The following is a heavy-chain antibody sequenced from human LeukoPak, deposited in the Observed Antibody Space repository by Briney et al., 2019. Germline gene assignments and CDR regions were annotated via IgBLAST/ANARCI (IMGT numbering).Heavy chain of an antibody. Sequence: ASVKVSCKASGYTFTGYYMHWVRQAPGQGLEWMGWINPNSGGTNYAQKFQGRVTMTRDTSISTAYMELSRLRPDDTAVYYCTSVTIDTANMDVWGKGTTVTVSS. V-gene: IGHV1-2*02. D-gene: IGHD4-11*01. CDR1: GYTFTGYY. CDR3: TSVTIDTANMDV. J-gene: IGHJ6*03. CDR2: INPNSGGT.